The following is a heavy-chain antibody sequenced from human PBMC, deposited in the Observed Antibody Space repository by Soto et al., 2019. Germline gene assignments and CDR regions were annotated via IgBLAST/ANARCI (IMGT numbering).Heavy chain of an antibody. D-gene: IGHD3-22*01. Sequence: PSETLSLTCAVYGASFSGYYWSWIRQLPGKGLEWIGEINHSGSTNYNPSLKSRVTISVDTSKNQFSLKLSSVTAADTAVYYCARGDRIVVLRDSYFDLWGRGTLVTVSS. CDR3: ARGDRIVVLRDSYFDL. J-gene: IGHJ2*01. CDR1: GASFSGYY. CDR2: INHSGST. V-gene: IGHV4-34*01.